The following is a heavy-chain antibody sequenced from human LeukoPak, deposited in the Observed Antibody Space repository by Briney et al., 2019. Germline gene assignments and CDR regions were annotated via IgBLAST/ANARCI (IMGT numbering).Heavy chain of an antibody. D-gene: IGHD3-10*01. CDR2: INPSGGST. CDR3: ARDVRVGESQGVNNWFDP. Sequence: ASVKVSCKASGYTFTSYYMHWVRQAPGQGLEWMGIINPSGGSTSYAQKFQGRVTMTRDTSTSTVYMELSSLRSEDTAVYYCARDVRVGESQGVNNWFDPWGQGTLVTVSS. V-gene: IGHV1-46*01. CDR1: GYTFTSYY. J-gene: IGHJ5*02.